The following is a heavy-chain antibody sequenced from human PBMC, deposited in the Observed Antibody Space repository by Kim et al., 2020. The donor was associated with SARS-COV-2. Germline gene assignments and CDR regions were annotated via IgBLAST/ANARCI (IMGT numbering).Heavy chain of an antibody. Sequence: GGSLRLSCAASGFTFSNAWMSWVRQAPGKGLEWVGRIKSKTDGGTTDYAAPVKGRFTISRDDSKNTLYLQMNSLKTEDTAVYYCTTGWEGYYGSGSYRFDPWGQGTLVTVSS. D-gene: IGHD3-10*01. V-gene: IGHV3-15*01. CDR1: GFTFSNAW. CDR2: IKSKTDGGTT. J-gene: IGHJ5*02. CDR3: TTGWEGYYGSGSYRFDP.